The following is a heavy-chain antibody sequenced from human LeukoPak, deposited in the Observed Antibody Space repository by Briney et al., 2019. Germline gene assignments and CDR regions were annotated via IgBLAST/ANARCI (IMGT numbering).Heavy chain of an antibody. J-gene: IGHJ4*02. CDR3: AREVATGGAHFDY. Sequence: SETLSLTCTVSGGSISSGSYYWSWIRQPAGKGLEWIGRIYTSGSTNCNPSLKSRVTISVDTSKNQFSLKLSSVTAADTAVYYCAREVATGGAHFDYWGQGTLVTVSS. D-gene: IGHD4-23*01. CDR1: GGSISSGSYY. V-gene: IGHV4-61*02. CDR2: IYTSGST.